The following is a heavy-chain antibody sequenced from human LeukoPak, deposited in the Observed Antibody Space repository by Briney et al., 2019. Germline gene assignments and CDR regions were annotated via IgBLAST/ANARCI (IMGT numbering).Heavy chain of an antibody. J-gene: IGHJ4*02. V-gene: IGHV2-70*04. Sequence: SGPALVKPTQTLTRTCTFSGFSLSTNEMRVSSIRQPPGKALEWLARIDWDDDKFYRTSLKTRLTISKDTSKNRVVLTMTDMDPEDTATYYCARTTAVATFDYWGQGTLVTVSS. CDR3: ARTTAVATFDY. CDR2: IDWDDDK. CDR1: GFSLSTNEMR. D-gene: IGHD4-17*01.